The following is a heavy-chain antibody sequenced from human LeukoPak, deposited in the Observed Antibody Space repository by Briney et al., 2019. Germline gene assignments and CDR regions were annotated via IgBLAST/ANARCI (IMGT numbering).Heavy chain of an antibody. CDR3: ARDSGPLRDWYYYYMDV. V-gene: IGHV3-7*01. J-gene: IGHJ6*03. Sequence: PGGSLRLSCAASGFTFSSYWMSWVRQAPGKGLEWVANIKQGGSEKYYVDSVKGRFTISRDNAKNSLYLQMNSLRAEDTAVYYCARDSGPLRDWYYYYMDVWGKGTTVTVSS. D-gene: IGHD3/OR15-3a*01. CDR1: GFTFSSYW. CDR2: IKQGGSEK.